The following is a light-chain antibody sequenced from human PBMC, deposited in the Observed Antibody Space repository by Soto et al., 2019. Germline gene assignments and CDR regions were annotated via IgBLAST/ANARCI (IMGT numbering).Light chain of an antibody. CDR2: DAS. CDR1: QSVGSY. CDR3: QQRTNWLPGDT. Sequence: EIVLTQSPATLSLSPGERATLSCRASQSVGSYLVWYQQKPGQAPRLLIYDASNRATGIPARFSGSGSGTDFTLTISSLEPEDFAVYYCQQRTNWLPGDTFGQGTKLDIK. V-gene: IGKV3-11*01. J-gene: IGKJ2*01.